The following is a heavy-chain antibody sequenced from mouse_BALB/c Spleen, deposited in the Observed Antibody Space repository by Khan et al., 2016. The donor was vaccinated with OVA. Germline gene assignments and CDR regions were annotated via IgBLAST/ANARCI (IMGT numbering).Heavy chain of an antibody. CDR3: VRDDAYHRNDGWFAY. V-gene: IGHV1-4*01. D-gene: IGHD2-14*01. J-gene: IGHJ3*01. CDR2: INPSNGYT. Sequence: QVQLQQSGAELARPGASVKMSCKASGYTFTSYTIHWIKKRPGQGLEWIGYINPSNGYTNYNQKFKDKATLTTDKSSTTAYLQLSSLTSDDSAVYNCVRDDAYHRNDGWFAYWGQGTLVTVSA. CDR1: GYTFTSYT.